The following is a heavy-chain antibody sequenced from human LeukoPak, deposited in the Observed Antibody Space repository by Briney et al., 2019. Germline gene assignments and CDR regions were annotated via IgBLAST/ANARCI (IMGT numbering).Heavy chain of an antibody. D-gene: IGHD3-22*01. Sequence: ASVKVSCKASGYAFPDYYMHWVRQAPGQGLEWMGWINPNSGDTNYAQKFHGRVTMTRDTSISTAYMELSRLRSDDTAVYYCAAGPSAVIVVAMVYWGQGTLVTVSS. CDR1: GYAFPDYY. J-gene: IGHJ4*02. V-gene: IGHV1-2*02. CDR3: AAGPSAVIVVAMVY. CDR2: INPNSGDT.